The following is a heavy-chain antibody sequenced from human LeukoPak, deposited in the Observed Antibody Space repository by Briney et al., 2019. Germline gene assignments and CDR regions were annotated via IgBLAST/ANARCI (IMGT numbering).Heavy chain of an antibody. J-gene: IGHJ4*02. D-gene: IGHD2-15*01. V-gene: IGHV3-23*01. CDR1: GFTFSTFA. Sequence: GGSLRLSCAASGFTFSTFAMTWVRQAPGKGLEWVSLISGSGGITYYADSVNGRFTISRDNPKNTLYLQMHSLRAEDTAVYYCAARPGEVAVPFDYWGQGTLVTVSS. CDR3: AARPGEVAVPFDY. CDR2: ISGSGGIT.